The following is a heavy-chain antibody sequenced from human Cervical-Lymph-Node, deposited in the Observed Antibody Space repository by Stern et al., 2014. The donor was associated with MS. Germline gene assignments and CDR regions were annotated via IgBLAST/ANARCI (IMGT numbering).Heavy chain of an antibody. D-gene: IGHD4-17*01. V-gene: IGHV1-2*02. J-gene: IGHJ4*02. CDR2: INANSGGT. CDR3: ARDMSTVTTPYFDY. Sequence: VQLVESGAEVRRPVASVKVPCKASGFTFTSCYMHWVPQAPGQGLEWMGWINANSGGTNSAQKFQGRVTMTRDTSISTVYMDLTGLTSDDTAIYYCARDMSTVTTPYFDYWGQGTLVTVPS. CDR1: GFTFTSCY.